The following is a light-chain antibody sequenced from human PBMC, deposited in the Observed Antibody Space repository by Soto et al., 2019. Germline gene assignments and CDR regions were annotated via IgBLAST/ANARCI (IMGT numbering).Light chain of an antibody. CDR3: QQYYQWPLT. CDR2: GTS. CDR1: QGVSST. V-gene: IGKV3-15*01. Sequence: EIVMTQSPATLSVSPGERATLSCRASQGVSSTLAWYQQIPGQAPRLLIYGTSTRATGIPARFSGSGSGTEFTLTISSLQSEDFAFYYCQQYYQWPLTFGGGTKVEVK. J-gene: IGKJ4*01.